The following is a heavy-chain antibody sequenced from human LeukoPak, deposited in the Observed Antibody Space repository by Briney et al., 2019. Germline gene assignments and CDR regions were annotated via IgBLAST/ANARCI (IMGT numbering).Heavy chain of an antibody. V-gene: IGHV1-2*02. CDR3: ARGIPITMIVVVITTSAFDI. CDR2: INPNSGGT. D-gene: IGHD3-22*01. Sequence: ASVKVSCKASGYTFTGYYMHWVRQAPGQGLEWMGWINPNSGGTNYAQKFQGRVTMTRDTSISTAYMELSRLRSDDTAVYYCARGIPITMIVVVITTSAFDIWGQGTMVTVSS. J-gene: IGHJ3*02. CDR1: GYTFTGYY.